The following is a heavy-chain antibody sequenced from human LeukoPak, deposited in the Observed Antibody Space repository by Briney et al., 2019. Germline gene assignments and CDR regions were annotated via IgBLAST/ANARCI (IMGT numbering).Heavy chain of an antibody. D-gene: IGHD5-18*01. CDR2: LYYSGST. V-gene: IGHV4-59*12. CDR3: ASKGYTYGYFDY. J-gene: IGHJ4*02. CDR1: GDSIRSYY. Sequence: SETLSLTCTVSGDSIRSYYWSWIRQPPGKGLEWIGYLYYSGSTNYNPSLKSRVTISVDKSKNQFSLKLSSVTAADTAVYYCASKGYTYGYFDYWGQGTLVTVSS.